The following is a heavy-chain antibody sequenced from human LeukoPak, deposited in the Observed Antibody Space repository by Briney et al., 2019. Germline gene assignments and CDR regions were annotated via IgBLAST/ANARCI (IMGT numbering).Heavy chain of an antibody. CDR2: ISGSGGST. Sequence: GSLRLPCAASGFSFSSYAMSWVRQAPGKGLEWVSAISGSGGSTYYADSVKGRFTISRDNSKNTLYLQMNSLRAEDTAVFHCARGPPMYSYGSSAYHYDYFQYWGQGTLVTVSS. CDR3: ARGPPMYSYGSSAYHYDYFQY. J-gene: IGHJ4*02. V-gene: IGHV3-23*01. CDR1: GFSFSSYA. D-gene: IGHD3-22*01.